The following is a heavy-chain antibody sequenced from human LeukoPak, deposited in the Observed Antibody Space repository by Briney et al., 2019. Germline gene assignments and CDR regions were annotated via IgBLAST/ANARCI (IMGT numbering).Heavy chain of an antibody. CDR2: INPNSGGT. CDR3: ARDLGSGWIIVDY. CDR1: GYTFTCYY. D-gene: IGHD6-19*01. J-gene: IGHJ4*02. V-gene: IGHV1-2*02. Sequence: ASVKVSCKASGYTFTCYYMHWVRQAPGQGLEWMGWINPNSGGTNSAQKFQGRVTLTRDTSISTAYLELSSLRSDDTAVYYCARDLGSGWIIVDYWGQGTLVTVSS.